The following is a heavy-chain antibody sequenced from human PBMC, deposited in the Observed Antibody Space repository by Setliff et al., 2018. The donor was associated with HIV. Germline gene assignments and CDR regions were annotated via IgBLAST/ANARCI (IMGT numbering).Heavy chain of an antibody. CDR1: GGSISSGYYY. D-gene: IGHD2-2*01. Sequence: SETLSLTCTVSGGSISSGYYYWSWIRQHPGKGLEWIGYIYYSGNPFYNPSLRSRVTISLDTSKNQFSLKLSAVTAADTAVYYCARGFDYAQRPPLYYFDYWGQGTLVPVSS. J-gene: IGHJ4*02. V-gene: IGHV4-31*03. CDR3: ARGFDYAQRPPLYYFDY. CDR2: IYYSGNP.